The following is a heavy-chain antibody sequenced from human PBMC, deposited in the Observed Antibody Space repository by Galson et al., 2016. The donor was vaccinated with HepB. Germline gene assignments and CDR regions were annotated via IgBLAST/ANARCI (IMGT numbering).Heavy chain of an antibody. CDR3: ARDRGYRALDL. CDR1: GLMYTRYA. CDR2: IDDSGDHI. J-gene: IGHJ3*01. D-gene: IGHD3-10*01. Sequence: SLRLSCAVSGLMYTRYAMNWVRQAPGKGLEWVSIIDDSGDHIYDAESVKGRFTISRDKATNTLYLQMNSLRAEDTALYYCARDRGYRALDLWGQGTTVTVAS. V-gene: IGHV3-23*01.